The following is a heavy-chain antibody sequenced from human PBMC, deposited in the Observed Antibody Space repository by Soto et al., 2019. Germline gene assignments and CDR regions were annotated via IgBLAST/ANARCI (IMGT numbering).Heavy chain of an antibody. Sequence: RSLTCTVSGGSITSSYWSWIRRPPGKGLEWIAYIYDTGISGYTPSTSYNPSLKSRVTMSVDTSKSQFSLKLTSVTAADTAVYYCARGEDAFFYYGLDVWGQGITVTVSS. J-gene: IGHJ6*02. V-gene: IGHV4-59*01. CDR2: IYDTGISGYTPST. CDR1: GGSITSSY. CDR3: ARGEDAFFYYGLDV.